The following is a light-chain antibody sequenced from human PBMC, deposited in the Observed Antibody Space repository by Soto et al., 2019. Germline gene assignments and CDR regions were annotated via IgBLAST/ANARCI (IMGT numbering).Light chain of an antibody. CDR2: DAS. CDR1: RRLRNNY. Sequence: EIVLTQAPGTLSLSPGERATLSCRASRRLRNNYIASYQQKLGQTPRLIIYDASISATSVPDRFSGSGSGAVFTLTISRLEPEDFALYHCPQDYDSPRTFGQGTRLAIQ. J-gene: IGKJ2*01. CDR3: PQDYDSPRT. V-gene: IGKV3-20*01.